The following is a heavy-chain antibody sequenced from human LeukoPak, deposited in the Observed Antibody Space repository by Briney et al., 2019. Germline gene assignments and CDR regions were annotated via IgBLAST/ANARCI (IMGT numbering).Heavy chain of an antibody. D-gene: IGHD3-10*01. CDR3: ARASGPFDY. V-gene: IGHV3-33*01. Sequence: GGSLRLSCAASGFTFSIYGMHWVRQAPGKGLEWVAVIWNDGSNKYYADSVKGRFTISRDNSKNTLYLLMNSLRAEDTAVYSCARASGPFDYWGQGTLVTVSS. J-gene: IGHJ4*02. CDR2: IWNDGSNK. CDR1: GFTFSIYG.